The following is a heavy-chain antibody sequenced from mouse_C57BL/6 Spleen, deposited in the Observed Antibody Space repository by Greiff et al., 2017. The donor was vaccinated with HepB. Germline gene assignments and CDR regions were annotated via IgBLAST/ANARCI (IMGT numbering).Heavy chain of an antibody. V-gene: IGHV1-78*01. J-gene: IGHJ2*01. CDR2: IYPRDGST. CDR1: GYTFTDHT. CDR3: SRSLLSYGSSGYFDY. Sequence: VQRVESDAELVKPGASVKISCKVSGYTFTDHTIHWMKQRPEQGLEWIGYIYPRDGSTKYNEKFKGKATLTADKSSSTAYMQLNSLTSEDSAVYFCSRSLLSYGSSGYFDYWGQGTTLTVSS. D-gene: IGHD1-1*01.